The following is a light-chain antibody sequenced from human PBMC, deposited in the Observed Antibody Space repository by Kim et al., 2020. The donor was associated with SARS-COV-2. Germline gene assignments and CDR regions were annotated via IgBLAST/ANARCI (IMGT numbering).Light chain of an antibody. CDR3: SSYTRSTTWV. CDR2: DVS. CDR1: SSDIGSYDY. Sequence: GQSSTISCTGPSSDIGSYDYVTWYQQHPGKAPKLVIYDVSKRPSGVSDRFSGSKSANTASLTISGLQAEDEADYFCSSYTRSTTWVFGGGTQLTVL. J-gene: IGLJ3*02. V-gene: IGLV2-14*03.